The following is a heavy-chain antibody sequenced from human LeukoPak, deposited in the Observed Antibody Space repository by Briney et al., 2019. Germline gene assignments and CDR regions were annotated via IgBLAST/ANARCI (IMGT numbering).Heavy chain of an antibody. CDR1: GFTFSSYS. V-gene: IGHV3-21*01. D-gene: IGHD1-26*01. J-gene: IGHJ4*02. CDR3: AREIVGATSHFDY. Sequence: PGGSLRLSCAASGFTFSSYSMNWVRQAPGKGLEWVSSISSSSSYIYYADSVKGRFTISRDIAKNSLYLQMNSLRAEDTAVYYCAREIVGATSHFDYWGQGTLVTVSS. CDR2: ISSSSSYI.